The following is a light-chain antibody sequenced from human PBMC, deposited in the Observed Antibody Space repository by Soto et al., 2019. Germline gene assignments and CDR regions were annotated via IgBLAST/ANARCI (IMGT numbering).Light chain of an antibody. CDR2: GAS. Sequence: EIVLTQSPGTLSLSPGERATLSCRASQSVSNNLAWYQQKPGQAPRLLIYGASTRATDMPGRFSGRGSGTEFTLTISSLQSEDFATYYCQQSYDTPRTFGQGTKVDIK. CDR1: QSVSNN. V-gene: IGKV3-15*01. CDR3: QQSYDTPRT. J-gene: IGKJ1*01.